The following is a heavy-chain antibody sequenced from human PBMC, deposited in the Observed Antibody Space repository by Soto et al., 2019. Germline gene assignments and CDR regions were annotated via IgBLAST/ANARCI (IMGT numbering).Heavy chain of an antibody. V-gene: IGHV3-21*01. Sequence: EVQLVESGGGLVKPGESLRLSCAASGFTFSSYSMNWVRQAPGKGLEWVSSISSSSSYIYYADSVKGRFTVSRDNPKNSLYLQMNSLRAEDTAVYYCASGRAAAGSSYYSDYWGQGTLVTVSS. J-gene: IGHJ4*02. CDR2: ISSSSSYI. D-gene: IGHD6-13*01. CDR3: ASGRAAAGSSYYSDY. CDR1: GFTFSSYS.